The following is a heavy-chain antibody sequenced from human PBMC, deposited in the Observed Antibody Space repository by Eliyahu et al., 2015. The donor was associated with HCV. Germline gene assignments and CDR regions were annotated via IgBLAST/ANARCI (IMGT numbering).Heavy chain of an antibody. J-gene: IGHJ5*02. V-gene: IGHV4-39*01. CDR1: GGSISSSSYY. D-gene: IGHD1-26*01. CDR2: IYYSGST. Sequence: QLQLQESGPGLVKPSETLSLTCTVSGGSISSSSYYWGWIRQPPGKGLEWIGSIYYSGSTYYNPSLKSRVTISVDTSKNQFSLKLSSVTAADTAVYYCARHVKGGATKSPDNWFDPWGQGTLVTVSS. CDR3: ARHVKGGATKSPDNWFDP.